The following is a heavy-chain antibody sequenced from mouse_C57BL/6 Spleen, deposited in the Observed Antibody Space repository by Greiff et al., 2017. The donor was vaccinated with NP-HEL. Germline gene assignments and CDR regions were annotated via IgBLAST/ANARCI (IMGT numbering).Heavy chain of an antibody. CDR1: GYTFTSYW. CDR3: ARSTYSNSHAMDY. CDR2: INPSNGGT. J-gene: IGHJ4*01. D-gene: IGHD2-5*01. V-gene: IGHV1-53*01. Sequence: VQLQQPGTELVKPGASVKLSCKASGYTFTSYWMHWVKQRPGQGLEWIGNINPSNGGTNYNEKFKSKATLTVDKSSSTAYMQLSSLTSEDSAVYYCARSTYSNSHAMDYWGQGTSVTVSS.